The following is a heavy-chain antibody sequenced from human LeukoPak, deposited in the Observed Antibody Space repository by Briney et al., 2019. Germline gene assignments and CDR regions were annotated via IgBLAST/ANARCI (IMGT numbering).Heavy chain of an antibody. CDR3: KPREIVVVVVVDSSPPYYYYYYTEV. CDR2: ISGGST. J-gene: IGHJ6*03. Sequence: GGSLRLSCAASGFTVSSNERSWVRQAPGKGLEWVSSISGGSTYYADSRKGRFTISRDNSKNTLHLQMNSLRAEDTAVYYCKPREIVVVVVVDSSPPYYYYYYTEVWGKGTTVTVSS. CDR1: GFTVSSNE. V-gene: IGHV3-38-3*01. D-gene: IGHD2-15*01.